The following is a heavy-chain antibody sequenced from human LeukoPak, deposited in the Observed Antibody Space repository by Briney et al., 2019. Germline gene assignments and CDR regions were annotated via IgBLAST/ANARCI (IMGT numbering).Heavy chain of an antibody. J-gene: IGHJ5*02. V-gene: IGHV1-8*01. CDR2: MNPNSGNT. CDR1: GYTFTSYD. Sequence: ASVKVSCKASGYTFTSYDINWVRQATGQGLEWMGWMNPNSGNTGYAQKFQGRVTMTRNTSISTACMELSSLRAEDTALYYCAKDMIRLPWRWFDPWGQGTLVTVSS. D-gene: IGHD3-10*01. CDR3: AKDMIRLPWRWFDP.